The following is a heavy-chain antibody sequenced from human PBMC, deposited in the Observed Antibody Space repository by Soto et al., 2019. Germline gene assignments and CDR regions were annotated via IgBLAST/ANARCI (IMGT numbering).Heavy chain of an antibody. J-gene: IGHJ4*02. CDR2: INPAESDS. CDR3: VRQDSAGYYSH. Sequence: ESLKTHCPCSGYRCTNYWLVWLRQVPGNGLAWMGIINPAESDSRYRPSFQGQVTASVDKSISTAYLHRGSLKASDPAMYYRVRQDSAGYYSHWGQGTPVTVSS. V-gene: IGHV5-51*01. CDR1: GYRCTNYW. D-gene: IGHD3-3*01.